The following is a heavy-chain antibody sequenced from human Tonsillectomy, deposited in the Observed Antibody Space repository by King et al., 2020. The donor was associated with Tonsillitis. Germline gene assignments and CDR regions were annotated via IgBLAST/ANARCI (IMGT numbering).Heavy chain of an antibody. CDR2: INPNTGGT. D-gene: IGHD1-1*01. CDR3: ARETGYGTTGFDP. V-gene: IGHV1-2*02. J-gene: IGHJ5*02. Sequence: HVQLVESGAAVKKPGASVKVSCKASGYTFTANYLHWVRQAPGQGLEWVGWINPNTGGTHYAQKFQGRVTMTSDTSVNTVYMDLNSLRSNDTAVYYCARETGYGTTGFDPGGQGTLVSVSS. CDR1: GYTFTANY.